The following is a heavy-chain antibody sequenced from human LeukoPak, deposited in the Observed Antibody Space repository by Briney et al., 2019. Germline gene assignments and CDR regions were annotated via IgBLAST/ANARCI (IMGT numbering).Heavy chain of an antibody. V-gene: IGHV3-33*05. CDR1: GFTFSRYG. J-gene: IGHJ4*02. Sequence: PGGSLRLSCAVSGFTFSRYGMHWVRQAPGKGLEWVGVILNDGSSKYYADSVKGRFTISRDNSKNTLYLQMNSLRAEDTAVYYCANNFDYWGQGTLVTVSS. CDR2: ILNDGSSK. CDR3: ANNFDY.